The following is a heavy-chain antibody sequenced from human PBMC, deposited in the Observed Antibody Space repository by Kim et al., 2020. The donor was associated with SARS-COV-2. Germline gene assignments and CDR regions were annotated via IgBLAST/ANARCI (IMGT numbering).Heavy chain of an antibody. CDR3: AREEGDSSGWGNWFDP. CDR1: GGTISSYY. J-gene: IGHJ5*02. V-gene: IGHV4-59*13. Sequence: SETLSLTCTVSGGTISSYYWSWIRQPPGKGLEWIGYIYYSGSTKYNPSLKSRVTISVDTSKNQFYLKLSSVIAVDTAVYYCAREEGDSSGWGNWFDPWGQGTLVTVSS. D-gene: IGHD6-19*01. CDR2: IYYSGST.